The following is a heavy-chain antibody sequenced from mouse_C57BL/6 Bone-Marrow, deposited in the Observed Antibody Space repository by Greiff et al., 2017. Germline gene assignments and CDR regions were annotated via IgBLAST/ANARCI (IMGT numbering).Heavy chain of an antibody. CDR3: ARKTSDYCSSYGWYFDV. CDR2: IWSGGST. Sequence: VQLQQSGPGLVQPSQSLSITCTVSGFSLTSYGVHWVRQSPGKGLEWLGVIWSGGSTDYNAAFISRLSISKDNSKSQVFFKMNSLQADDTAIYYCARKTSDYCSSYGWYFDVWGTGTTVTVSS. V-gene: IGHV2-2*01. D-gene: IGHD1-1*01. J-gene: IGHJ1*03. CDR1: GFSLTSYG.